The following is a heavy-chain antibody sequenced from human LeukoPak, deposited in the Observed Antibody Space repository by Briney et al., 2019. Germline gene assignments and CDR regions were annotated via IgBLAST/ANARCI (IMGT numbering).Heavy chain of an antibody. CDR3: TREGLDY. V-gene: IGHV1-8*01. CDR2: KNPNSGSS. Sequence: SVKVSCKPSGYTFTNYDINWVRQATGQGLEWMGYKNPNSGSSAYAQRFQGRVTITTDASISTAYMEVSGLRSEDTALYYCTREGLDYWGQGTLVTVSS. CDR1: GYTFTNYD. J-gene: IGHJ4*02.